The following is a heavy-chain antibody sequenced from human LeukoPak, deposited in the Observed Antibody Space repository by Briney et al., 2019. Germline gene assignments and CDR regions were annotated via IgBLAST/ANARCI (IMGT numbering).Heavy chain of an antibody. CDR1: GYTFTSYG. V-gene: IGHV1-8*03. CDR2: MNPNSGNT. CDR3: ARRSSSIRGGATFDY. D-gene: IGHD6-6*01. J-gene: IGHJ4*02. Sequence: ASVKVSCKASGYTFTSYGINWVRQATGQGLEWMGWMNPNSGNTGYAQKFQGRVTITRNTSISTAYMELSSLRSEDTAVYYCARRSSSIRGGATFDYWGQGTLVTVSS.